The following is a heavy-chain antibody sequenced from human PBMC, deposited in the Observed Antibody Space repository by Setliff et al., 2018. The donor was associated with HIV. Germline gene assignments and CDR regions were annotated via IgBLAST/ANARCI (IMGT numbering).Heavy chain of an antibody. CDR1: GFTVSSNY. CDR3: VTERRVGSFNS. Sequence: GGSLRLSCAASGFTVSSNYMSWVRQAPGKGLEWVSFITPTSSFLKYADSVKGRFTISRDNAKNSVYLQMNSLRAEDTAIYYCVTERRVGSFNSWGQGTLVTVSS. V-gene: IGHV3-21*01. J-gene: IGHJ4*02. CDR2: ITPTSSFL.